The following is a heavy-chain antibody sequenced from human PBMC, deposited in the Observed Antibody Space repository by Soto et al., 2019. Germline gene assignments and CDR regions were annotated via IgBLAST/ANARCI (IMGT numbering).Heavy chain of an antibody. CDR2: FIPLLGTT. CDR3: TRGQDARSSSANTYDVDY. CDR1: GGIFSYSA. Sequence: QVQLVQGGGEMKKPGSAVKVSCKASGGIFSYSAFFWVRQAPGQGLEWMGGFIPLLGTTHSAPKVQGRVTFTASESTNTAYMELSSLKTVDTALYYVTRGQDARSSSANTYDVDYWGQGTLITVSS. D-gene: IGHD6-6*01. J-gene: IGHJ4*02. V-gene: IGHV1-69*01.